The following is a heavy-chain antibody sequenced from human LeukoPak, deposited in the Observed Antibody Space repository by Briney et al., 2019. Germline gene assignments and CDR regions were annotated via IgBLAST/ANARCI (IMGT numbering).Heavy chain of an antibody. V-gene: IGHV4-34*01. Sequence: SETLSLTCAVYGGSFSGYYWSWIRQPPGKGLEWIGEINHSGSTNYNPSLKSRVTISVGTSKNQFSLKLSSVTAADTAVYYCASIAAAGNFDYWGQGTLVTVSS. D-gene: IGHD6-13*01. CDR3: ASIAAAGNFDY. CDR1: GGSFSGYY. CDR2: INHSGST. J-gene: IGHJ4*02.